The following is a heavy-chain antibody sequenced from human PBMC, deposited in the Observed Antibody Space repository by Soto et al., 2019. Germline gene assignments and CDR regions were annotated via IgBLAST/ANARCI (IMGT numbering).Heavy chain of an antibody. V-gene: IGHV3-23*01. Sequence: GGSLRLSCAASGFTFSSYAMSWVRQAPGKGLEWVSAISGSGGSTYYADSVKGRFTISRDNSKNTLYLQMNSLRAEDTAVYYCAKSSGRMTTVALFDYWGQGTLVTVSS. CDR1: GFTFSSYA. D-gene: IGHD4-17*01. J-gene: IGHJ4*02. CDR2: ISGSGGST. CDR3: AKSSGRMTTVALFDY.